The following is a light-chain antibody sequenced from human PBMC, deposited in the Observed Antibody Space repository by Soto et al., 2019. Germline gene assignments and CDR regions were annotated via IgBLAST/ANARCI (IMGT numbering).Light chain of an antibody. CDR1: QSVTDW. J-gene: IGKJ2*02. V-gene: IGKV1-5*01. Sequence: DIQLTQSPSTLSASVGDRVTITCRASQSVTDWLAWYQQKPGKAPTLLIYYASTMQIGVPSRFSGSGSGTAFTLTSSSLQPDDVATYYYQQNYRSCTFGQGTKVEIK. CDR3: QQNYRSCT. CDR2: YAS.